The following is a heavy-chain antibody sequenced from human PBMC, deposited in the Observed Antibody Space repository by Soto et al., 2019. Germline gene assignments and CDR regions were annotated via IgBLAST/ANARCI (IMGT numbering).Heavy chain of an antibody. V-gene: IGHV3-11*03. D-gene: IGHD6-13*01. CDR2: ISGDSVWT. J-gene: IGHJ3*02. CDR3: ATGQQVRMADI. Sequence: PGGSLRLSCVASGFTVSDYYMAWIRQPPGKGLEWISYISGDSVWTNHADSVKGRFTISRDNAKNSLYLQMNSLRAEDTAVYFCATGQQVRMADIWGPGTMVTVSS. CDR1: GFTVSDYY.